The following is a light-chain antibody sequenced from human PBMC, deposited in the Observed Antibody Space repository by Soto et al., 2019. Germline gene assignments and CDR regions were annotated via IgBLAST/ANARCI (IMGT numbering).Light chain of an antibody. V-gene: IGLV1-51*02. Sequence: QSVLTQPPSVSAAPGQKVTISCSGSSSNIGNNYVSWYQQLPGTAPKLLIYENNKRPSGIPDRFSGSKSGTSATLGITGLQTGDEADYYCGTWDSSLIAGNVFGTGTKVTVL. CDR3: GTWDSSLIAGNV. CDR1: SSNIGNNY. J-gene: IGLJ1*01. CDR2: ENN.